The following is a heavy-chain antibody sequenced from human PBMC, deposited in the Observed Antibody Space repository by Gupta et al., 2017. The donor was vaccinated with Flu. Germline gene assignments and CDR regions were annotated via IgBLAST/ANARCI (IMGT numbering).Heavy chain of an antibody. V-gene: IGHV3-73*02. CDR3: TRLPNDYMILFDY. CDR2: IRSKANSYAT. CDR1: GFTFSGSA. Sequence: EVQLVESGGGLVQPGGSLKLSCAASGFTFSGSALHWVREASGKGLEWVGRIRSKANSYATAYAASVKGRFTISRDDSKNTAYLQMNSLKTEDTAVYYCTRLPNDYMILFDYWGQGTLVTVSS. D-gene: IGHD4-4*01. J-gene: IGHJ4*02.